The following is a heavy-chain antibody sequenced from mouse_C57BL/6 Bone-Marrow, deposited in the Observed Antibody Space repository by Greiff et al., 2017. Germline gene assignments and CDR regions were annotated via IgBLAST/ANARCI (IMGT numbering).Heavy chain of an antibody. D-gene: IGHD1-1*01. CDR2: IDPSDSST. Sequence: VQLQQPGAELVMPGASVKLSCKASGYTFTSYWMHWVKQRPGQGLEWIGEIDPSDSSTNYNQKFKGKSTLTVDKSSSTAYMQHSSLTSKDSAVYYCAKGRLLYFNYWGQGTTLTVSS. V-gene: IGHV1-69*01. J-gene: IGHJ2*01. CDR1: GYTFTSYW. CDR3: AKGRLLYFNY.